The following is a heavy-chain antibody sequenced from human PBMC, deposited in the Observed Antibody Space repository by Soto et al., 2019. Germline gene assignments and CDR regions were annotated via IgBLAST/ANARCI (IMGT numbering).Heavy chain of an antibody. CDR1: GDSISRYY. D-gene: IGHD3-22*01. J-gene: IGHJ5*02. CDR3: AREPTAVHSSGCWLAP. V-gene: IGHV4-59*01. Sequence: SETLSLTCTVSGDSISRYYWSWIRQPPGKGLEWIGYIYYSGSTNYNPSLKSRVTISVDTPKNQFSLRLSSVTAADTAVYYCAREPTAVHSSGCWLAPWGQGTLVTVSS. CDR2: IYYSGST.